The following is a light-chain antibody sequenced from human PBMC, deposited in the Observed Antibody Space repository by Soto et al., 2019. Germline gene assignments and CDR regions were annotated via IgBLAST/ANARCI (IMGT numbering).Light chain of an antibody. CDR3: QHLNSYLRAT. Sequence: DIQMTQSPSTLSASVGDGVTITCRASQSISTWLAWYQQKPGKAPKLLIYAASTLESGVPSRFSGSESGTEFSLTISSLQPEDSATYYCQHLNSYLRATFGQGTKLEIK. V-gene: IGKV1-5*01. CDR1: QSISTW. CDR2: AAS. J-gene: IGKJ2*01.